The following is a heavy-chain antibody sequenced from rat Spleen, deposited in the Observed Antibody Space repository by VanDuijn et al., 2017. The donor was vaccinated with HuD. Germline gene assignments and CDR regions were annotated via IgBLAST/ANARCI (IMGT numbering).Heavy chain of an antibody. V-gene: IGHV2S12*01. CDR1: GFSLTSNG. Sequence: QVQLKESGPGPVQPSQTLSLTCTVSGFSLTSNGVSWVRQPPGKGLEWIAAISSGGSTYYNSALKSRLSISRDTSKSQVFLKMNSLQTEDTASYFCTRSHPGVMDAWGQGASVTVSS. D-gene: IGHD3-2*01. J-gene: IGHJ4*01. CDR3: TRSHPGVMDA. CDR2: ISSGGST.